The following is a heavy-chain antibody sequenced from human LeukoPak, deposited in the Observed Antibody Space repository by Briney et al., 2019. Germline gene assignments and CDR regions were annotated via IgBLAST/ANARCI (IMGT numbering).Heavy chain of an antibody. V-gene: IGHV3-48*03. CDR3: ACLIVGATPGCDY. D-gene: IGHD1-26*01. CDR1: GFTPTSFE. J-gene: IGHJ4*02. Sequence: GGCLRPSCALSGFTPTSFETNWDRHAPGKGRGWGSYINSSGNNRYYADSVKGRFTISSDNAKSSLYLQMNGLRGHDTAVYHCACLIVGATPGCDYWGERTRVTVSS. CDR2: INSSGNNR.